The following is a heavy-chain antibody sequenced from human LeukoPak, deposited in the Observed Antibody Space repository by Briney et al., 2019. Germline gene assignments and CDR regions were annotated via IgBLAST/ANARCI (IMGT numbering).Heavy chain of an antibody. J-gene: IGHJ3*02. CDR1: GGSFSGYY. Sequence: SETLSLTCAVYGGSFSGYYWGWIRQPPGKGLEWLGTIYHIGSTYYNPSIKSRVTISVDTSKNQFSLKLSSVTAADTAVYYCARGGSSGIDDGFDIWGQGTTVTVSS. V-gene: IGHV4-34*01. CDR2: IYHIGST. CDR3: ARGGSSGIDDGFDI. D-gene: IGHD3-22*01.